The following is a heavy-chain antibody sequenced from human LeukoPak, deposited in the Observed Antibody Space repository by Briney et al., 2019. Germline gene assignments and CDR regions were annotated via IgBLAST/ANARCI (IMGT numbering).Heavy chain of an antibody. J-gene: IGHJ6*03. V-gene: IGHV3-74*01. CDR1: GFTFSSYW. CDR2: INTDGSST. Sequence: PGGSLRLSCAASGFTFSSYWMHWVRQAPGKGLVWVSRINTDGSSTSYADSVKGRFTISRDNAKNTQYLQMNSLRAEDTAVYYCARLSYNTYYYYYMDVWGKGTTVTVSS. D-gene: IGHD1-26*01. CDR3: ARLSYNTYYYYYMDV.